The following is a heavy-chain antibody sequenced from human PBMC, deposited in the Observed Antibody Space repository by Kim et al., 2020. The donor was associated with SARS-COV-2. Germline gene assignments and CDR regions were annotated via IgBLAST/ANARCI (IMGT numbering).Heavy chain of an antibody. V-gene: IGHV3-48*02. D-gene: IGHD2-21*01. J-gene: IGHJ4*02. CDR2: SGSPK. Sequence: SGSPKYYADSVKGRFTISRDNAKNSLYLQMNSLRDEDSAVYYCARGDGGYWGQGTLVTVSS. CDR3: ARGDGGY.